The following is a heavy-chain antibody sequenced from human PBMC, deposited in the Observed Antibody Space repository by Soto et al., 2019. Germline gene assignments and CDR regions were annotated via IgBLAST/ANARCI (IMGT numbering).Heavy chain of an antibody. CDR3: VRYCSTTLCNGVATRTFDY. Sequence: GGSLRLSCAASRFTFSTYEMKWVLQAPGKGLEWVSYISRSGYTVYYADSVKGRFTISRDNTRNSLYLQMNSLRDEDTALYYCVRYCSTTLCNGVATRTFDYWGQGTLVTVSS. CDR2: ISRSGYTV. J-gene: IGHJ4*02. CDR1: RFTFSTYE. D-gene: IGHD2-2*01. V-gene: IGHV3-48*03.